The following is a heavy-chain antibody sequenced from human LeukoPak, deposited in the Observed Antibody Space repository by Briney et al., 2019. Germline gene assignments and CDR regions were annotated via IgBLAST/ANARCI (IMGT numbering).Heavy chain of an antibody. D-gene: IGHD1-26*01. J-gene: IGHJ5*02. Sequence: SEALSLTCAAYGGSLSGYYWSWLRQPPGKGLEWIGEINHSGSTNYNPSLKRRVTISVDTSKNQFSLKLNSVTAADTAVYYCARSRIGWFDPWGQGTLVTVSS. CDR3: ARSRIGWFDP. CDR2: INHSGST. V-gene: IGHV4-34*01. CDR1: GGSLSGYY.